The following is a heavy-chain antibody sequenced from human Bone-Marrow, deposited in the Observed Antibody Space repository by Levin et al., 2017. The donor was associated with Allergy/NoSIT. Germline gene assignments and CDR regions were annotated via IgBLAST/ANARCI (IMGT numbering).Heavy chain of an antibody. J-gene: IGHJ3*02. CDR3: ARVTHFGWERRLALDI. Sequence: GASVKVSCKVSGYTFSELSMHWVRQAPGKGLEWMGGFDPEDGETIYAQKFQGRVTMTEDTSTDTAYMELSSLRSEDTAVYYWARVTHFGWERRLALDIWGQGTMVTVSS. CDR1: GYTFSELS. CDR2: FDPEDGET. D-gene: IGHD1-1*01. V-gene: IGHV1-24*01.